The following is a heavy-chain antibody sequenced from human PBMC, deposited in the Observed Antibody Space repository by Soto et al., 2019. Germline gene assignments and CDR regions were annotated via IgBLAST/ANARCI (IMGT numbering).Heavy chain of an antibody. V-gene: IGHV4-31*03. D-gene: IGHD5-18*01. Sequence: PSETLSLTCTVSGGSISSGGYYWSWIRQHPGKGLEWIGYIYYSGSTYYNPSLKSRVTISVDTSKNQFSLKLSSVTAADTAVYYCARVARGYSYGSIYSYFDYWGQGTLVTVSS. CDR3: ARVARGYSYGSIYSYFDY. J-gene: IGHJ4*02. CDR2: IYYSGST. CDR1: GGSISSGGYY.